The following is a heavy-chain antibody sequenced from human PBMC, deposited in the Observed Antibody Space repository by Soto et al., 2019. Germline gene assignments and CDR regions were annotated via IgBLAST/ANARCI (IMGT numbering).Heavy chain of an antibody. J-gene: IGHJ6*02. CDR1: GYTFTSYY. D-gene: IGHD2-2*02. Sequence: ASVKVSCKASGYTFTSYYMHWVRQAPGQGLEWMGIINPSGGSTSYAQKFQGRVTMTRDTSTSTVYMELSSLRSEDTAVYYCARVRVPAALLYYYGMDVWGQVTTVTVSS. CDR2: INPSGGST. CDR3: ARVRVPAALLYYYGMDV. V-gene: IGHV1-46*01.